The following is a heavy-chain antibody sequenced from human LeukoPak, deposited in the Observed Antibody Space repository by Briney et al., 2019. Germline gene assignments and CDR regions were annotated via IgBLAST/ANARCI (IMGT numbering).Heavy chain of an antibody. CDR2: ISGSGGST. D-gene: IGHD6-13*01. J-gene: IGHJ5*02. V-gene: IGHV3-23*01. CDR1: GFPFSSYA. Sequence: GGSLRLSCAASGFPFSSYAMRWVPQAPGEGLEWVSAISGSGGSTYYADSVKGRFTISRDNSKNTLYLQMNRLRSEDTAVYYCAKGAAAGSVRFCWFDPWGQGSLVTVSS. CDR3: AKGAAAGSVRFCWFDP.